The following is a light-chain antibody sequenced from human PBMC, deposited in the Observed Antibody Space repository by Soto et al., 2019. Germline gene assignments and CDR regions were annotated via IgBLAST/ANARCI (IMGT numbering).Light chain of an antibody. CDR2: AAS. CDR1: QSISSS. Sequence: DIKMTQSPSSLSASVGDSVTITCRASQSISSSVKWYQQKPGKAPRLLIYAASTLQSGVPSGFSGSGSGTDFALTISSLQPENFATYYCQQTFTTPHTFGQGTKVDIK. V-gene: IGKV1-39*01. J-gene: IGKJ2*01. CDR3: QQTFTTPHT.